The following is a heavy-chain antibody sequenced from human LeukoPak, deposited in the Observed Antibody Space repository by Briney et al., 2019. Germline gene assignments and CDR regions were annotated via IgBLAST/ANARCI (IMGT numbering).Heavy chain of an antibody. J-gene: IGHJ4*02. V-gene: IGHV3-30*04. D-gene: IGHD3-22*01. CDR2: ISYNGSNK. CDR1: GFTFSSYA. Sequence: GGSLRLSCAASGFTFSSYAMHWVRQAPGKGLEWVAVISYNGSNKYYADSVKGRFTISRDNSKNTLYLQMNSLRAEDTAVYYCARDGGSDYYDSSGYFDYWGQGTLVTVSS. CDR3: ARDGGSDYYDSSGYFDY.